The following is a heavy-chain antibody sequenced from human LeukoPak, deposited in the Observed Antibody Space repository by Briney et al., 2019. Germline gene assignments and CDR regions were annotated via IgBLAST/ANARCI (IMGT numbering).Heavy chain of an antibody. CDR3: ARVLGFGSPPAY. J-gene: IGHJ4*02. D-gene: IGHD3-10*01. Sequence: PGGSLRLSCVASGFNFNSYPMHWVRQAPGKGLEWVGLISLDGSDKSYADSVEGRFTISRDNSKNTLYLQMNSLSAEDTAVYYCARVLGFGSPPAYWGQGTQVFVSS. CDR2: ISLDGSDK. V-gene: IGHV3-30*04. CDR1: GFNFNSYP.